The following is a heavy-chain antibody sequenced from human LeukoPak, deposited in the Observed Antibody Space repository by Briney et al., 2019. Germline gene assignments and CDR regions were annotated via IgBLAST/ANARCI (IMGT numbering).Heavy chain of an antibody. V-gene: IGHV4-39*01. Sequence: KPSESLSLTCTVSGGSISSTSYYWGWIRQPPGKGLDWIGSIYYSGTTYFKPSLKSRLTISVDTSKNQFSLKLSSVTAADTAVYYCATPAGPFGDYDYWGQGTLVTVSS. CDR2: IYYSGTT. D-gene: IGHD4-17*01. CDR3: ATPAGPFGDYDY. J-gene: IGHJ4*02. CDR1: GGSISSTSYY.